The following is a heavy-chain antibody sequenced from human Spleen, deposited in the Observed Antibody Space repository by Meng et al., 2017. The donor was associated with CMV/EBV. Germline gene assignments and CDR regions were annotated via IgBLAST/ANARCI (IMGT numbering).Heavy chain of an antibody. J-gene: IGHJ4*02. V-gene: IGHV1-69*01. CDR1: GGTFSNFA. CDR2: IVPLFGTA. Sequence: GGTFSNFAINWVRQAPGQGLEWMGGIVPLFGTANYAQRFQGRVTITADESTSTAYMELSSLRSEDTAVYYCARDRDDYTTYPNCFDSWGQGTLVTVSS. CDR3: ARDRDDYTTYPNCFDS. D-gene: IGHD5-24*01.